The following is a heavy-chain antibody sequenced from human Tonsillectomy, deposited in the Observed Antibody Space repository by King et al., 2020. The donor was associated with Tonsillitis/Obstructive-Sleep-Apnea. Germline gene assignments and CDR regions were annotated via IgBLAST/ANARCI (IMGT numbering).Heavy chain of an antibody. CDR2: IYPGDSHT. D-gene: IGHD4-11*01. CDR3: AGSGEPPPYDYSNHKFFDY. CDR1: GYSFSSYW. J-gene: IGHJ4*02. V-gene: IGHV5-51*03. Sequence: DVQLVQSGAEVKKPGESLKISCKGSGYSFSSYWIAWVRQMPGKGLEWMGIIYPGDSHTRYSPSFQGQVTISADKSISTAYLQWSSLKASDTAMYYCAGSGEPPPYDYSNHKFFDYWGQGTLVTVSS.